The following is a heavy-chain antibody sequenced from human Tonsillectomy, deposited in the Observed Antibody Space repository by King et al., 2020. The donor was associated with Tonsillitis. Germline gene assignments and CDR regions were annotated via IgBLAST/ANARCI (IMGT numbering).Heavy chain of an antibody. CDR3: SRDSNDMVRGFQNTYYHYDMDV. J-gene: IGHJ6*02. CDR2: IISSSSTI. D-gene: IGHD3-10*01. CDR1: GFTFSSYN. Sequence: VQLVESGGGLVQPGGSLRLSCAASGFTFSSYNMNWVRQAPGKGLEWVSYIISSSSTIYYADSVKVRFTISRDNAKNSLYLQMNSLRAEYTAVYYCSRDSNDMVRGFQNTYYHYDMDVWGQGTTVTVSS. V-gene: IGHV3-48*01.